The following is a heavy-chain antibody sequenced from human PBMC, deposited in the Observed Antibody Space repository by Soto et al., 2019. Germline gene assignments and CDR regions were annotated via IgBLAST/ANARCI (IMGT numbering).Heavy chain of an antibody. J-gene: IGHJ4*02. CDR3: ARRDSSGYYYDY. CDR1: GGSISSYY. D-gene: IGHD3-22*01. CDR2: IYYSGRT. V-gene: IGHV4-59*08. Sequence: SETLSLTCTVSGGSISSYYWSWIRQPPGKGLEWIGNIYYSGRTNYNPSLKSRVTISVDTSKNQFSLKLSSVTAADTAVYYCARRDSSGYYYDYWGQGTLVTVSS.